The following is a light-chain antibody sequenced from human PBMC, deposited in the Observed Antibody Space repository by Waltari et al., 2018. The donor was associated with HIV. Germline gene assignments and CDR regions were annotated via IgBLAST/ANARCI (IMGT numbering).Light chain of an antibody. Sequence: QSALTQPASVSGSPGQSITISCTGTSSDVGGYNYVSWYQQHPGKAPKLLISEVSNRPSGISNRFSGSKYGNTASLTISGLQTEDEANYYCSSYTTSSTPVVVGGGTKLTVL. J-gene: IGLJ2*01. CDR3: SSYTTSSTPVV. CDR1: SSDVGGYNY. CDR2: EVS. V-gene: IGLV2-14*01.